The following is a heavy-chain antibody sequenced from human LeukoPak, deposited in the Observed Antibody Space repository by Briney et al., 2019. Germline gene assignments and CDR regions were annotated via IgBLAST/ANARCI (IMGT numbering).Heavy chain of an antibody. CDR2: ISSSGSTI. CDR3: AGDPGYYDILTGSYLNWFDP. CDR1: GFTFSDYY. V-gene: IGHV3-11*01. D-gene: IGHD3-9*01. Sequence: GGSLRLSCAASGFTFSDYYMSWIRQAPGKGLEWVSYISSSGSTIYYADSVKGRFTISRDNAKNSLYLQMNSLRAEDTAVYYCAGDPGYYDILTGSYLNWFDPWGQGTLVTVSS. J-gene: IGHJ5*02.